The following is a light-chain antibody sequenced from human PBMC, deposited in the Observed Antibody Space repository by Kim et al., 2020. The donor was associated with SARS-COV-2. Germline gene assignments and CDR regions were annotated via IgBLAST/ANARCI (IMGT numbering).Light chain of an antibody. J-gene: IGLJ3*02. V-gene: IGLV1-47*01. CDR3: ATWHDSLSAWV. CDR2: RNN. CDR1: SSSIESHY. Sequence: GQRVTISCSGSSSSIESHYVYWYQQLPGTAPKLLIYRNNQRPSGVPDRFSASKSGTSASLAISGLRSEDEAVYYCATWHDSLSAWVFGGGTQLTVL.